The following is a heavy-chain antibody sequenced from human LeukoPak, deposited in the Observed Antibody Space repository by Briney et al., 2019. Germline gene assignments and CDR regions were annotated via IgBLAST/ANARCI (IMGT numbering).Heavy chain of an antibody. J-gene: IGHJ5*02. CDR2: IYYSGST. V-gene: IGHV4-59*08. D-gene: IGHD3-22*01. CDR1: GGSISSYY. Sequence: PSETLSLTCTVSGGSISSYYWSWIRQPPGKGLEWIGYIYYSGSTNYNPSLKSRVTISVDTSKNQFSLKLSSVTAADTAVYYCARHRSGYYYDSSEDWFDPWGQGTLVTASS. CDR3: ARHRSGYYYDSSEDWFDP.